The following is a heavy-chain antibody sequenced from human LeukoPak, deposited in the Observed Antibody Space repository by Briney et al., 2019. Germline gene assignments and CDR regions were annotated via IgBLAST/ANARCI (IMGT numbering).Heavy chain of an antibody. CDR3: ARDDAMIVAIDY. CDR1: GYTFTSYY. J-gene: IGHJ4*02. CDR2: INPSGGST. Sequence: ASVKVSCKASGYTFTSYYMHLVRQAPGQGLEWMGIINPSGGSTSYAQKFQGRVTMTRDTSTSTVYMELSSLRSEDTAVYYCARDDAMIVAIDYWGQGTLVTVSS. V-gene: IGHV1-46*01. D-gene: IGHD3-22*01.